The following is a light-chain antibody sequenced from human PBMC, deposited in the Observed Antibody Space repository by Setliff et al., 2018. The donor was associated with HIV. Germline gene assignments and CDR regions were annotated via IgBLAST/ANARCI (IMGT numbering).Light chain of an antibody. CDR2: ENN. CDR1: GPTIENNY. V-gene: IGLV1-51*02. J-gene: IGLJ3*02. CDR3: GTWDTDLGGV. Sequence: QSVLTQPPSVSAAPGQKVTIYCFGSGPTIENNYISWYQQIPGTAPKLLISENNRRPSGIPDRFSGSQSGTSAILDITGLQTGDEADYYCGTWDTDLGGVFGGGTKVTVL.